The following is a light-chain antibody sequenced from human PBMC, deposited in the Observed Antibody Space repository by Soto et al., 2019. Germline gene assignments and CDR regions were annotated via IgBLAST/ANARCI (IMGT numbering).Light chain of an antibody. V-gene: IGLV4-69*02. J-gene: IGLJ2*01. CDR1: SGHSSYA. CDR2: LTSDGSH. Sequence: QLVLTQSPSASASLGASVKLTCTLSSGHSSYAIEWHQQQPEKGPRYLMKLTSDGSHSKGDGIPVRFSGSSSGAERSLTISGLQSEDEADYYCQTWGTGIRVFGGGTKLTVL. CDR3: QTWGTGIRV.